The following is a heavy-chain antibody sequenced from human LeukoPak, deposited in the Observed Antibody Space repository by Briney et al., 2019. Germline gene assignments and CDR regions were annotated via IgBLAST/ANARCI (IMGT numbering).Heavy chain of an antibody. D-gene: IGHD3-16*01. CDR2: INQYGSEK. CDR1: GFTISSYW. Sequence: GGSLRLSCAASGFTISSYWMNWVRQAPGKGLEWVANINQYGSEKYYVDSVKGRFTISRDNAKNSLYLQMNSLRAEDTAVYYCARGGGNFDYWGQGTLVTVSS. V-gene: IGHV3-7*04. J-gene: IGHJ4*02. CDR3: ARGGGNFDY.